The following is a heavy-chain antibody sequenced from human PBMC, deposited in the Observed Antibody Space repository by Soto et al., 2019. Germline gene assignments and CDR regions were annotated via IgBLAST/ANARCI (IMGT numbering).Heavy chain of an antibody. Sequence: GSLRLSCAASGFTFSDYYMTWFRQAPGKGLEWVSYISSSGSTIYYADSVKGRFTISRDNAKNSLYLQMNSLRAEDTAVYYCAREGSVVYAPPNWFDPWGQGTLVTVSS. D-gene: IGHD2-8*02. CDR1: GFTFSDYY. CDR2: ISSSGSTI. J-gene: IGHJ5*02. CDR3: AREGSVVYAPPNWFDP. V-gene: IGHV3-11*01.